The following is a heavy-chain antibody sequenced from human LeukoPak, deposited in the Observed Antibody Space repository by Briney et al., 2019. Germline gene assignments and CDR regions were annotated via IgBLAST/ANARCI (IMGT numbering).Heavy chain of an antibody. Sequence: GSLRLSCAASGFTFSNAWMSWVRQAPGKGLEWVGRIKSKTDGGTTDYDAPVKGRFTISRDDSKNTLYLQMNSLKTEDTAVYYCTTGLFSSGWYEDYWGQGTLVTVSS. CDR2: IKSKTDGGTT. J-gene: IGHJ4*02. D-gene: IGHD6-19*01. CDR3: TTGLFSSGWYEDY. V-gene: IGHV3-15*01. CDR1: GFTFSNAW.